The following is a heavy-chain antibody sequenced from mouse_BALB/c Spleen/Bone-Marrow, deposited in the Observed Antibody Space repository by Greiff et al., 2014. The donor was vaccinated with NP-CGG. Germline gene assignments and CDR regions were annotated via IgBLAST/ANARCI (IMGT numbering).Heavy chain of an antibody. CDR3: ATTDSSGVFAY. CDR1: GFNIKDTY. V-gene: IGHV14-3*02. D-gene: IGHD3-2*01. J-gene: IGHJ3*01. Sequence: EVQLQQSGAELVKPGASVKLSCTASGFNIKDTYMHWVKQRPEQGLGWIGRIDPANGNTKYDPKFQGKATITADTSSNTAYLQLSSLTSEDTAVYYCATTDSSGVFAYWGQGTLVTVSA. CDR2: IDPANGNT.